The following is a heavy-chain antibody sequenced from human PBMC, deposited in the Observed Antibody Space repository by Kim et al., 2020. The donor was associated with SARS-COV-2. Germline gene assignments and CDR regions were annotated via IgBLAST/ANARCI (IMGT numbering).Heavy chain of an antibody. J-gene: IGHJ3*01. V-gene: IGHV3-23*01. CDR3: AKETSITMIVVVSRDAFDL. CDR1: GFTFSSYA. D-gene: IGHD3-22*01. Sequence: GGSLRLSCAASGFTFSSYAMSWVRQAPGKGLEWVSAISGSGGSTYYADSVKGRFTISRDNSKNTLYLQMNSLRAEDTAVYYCAKETSITMIVVVSRDAFDLWGQGTMVTVSS. CDR2: ISGSGGST.